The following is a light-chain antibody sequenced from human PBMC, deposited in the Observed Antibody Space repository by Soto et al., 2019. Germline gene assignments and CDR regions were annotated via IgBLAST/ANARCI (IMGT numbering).Light chain of an antibody. CDR3: HCYDSSLSGSV. CDR2: GNN. J-gene: IGLJ3*02. Sequence: QSVLTQPPSVSGAPGQRVTISCTGSSSNIGAGYDVHWYQQRPGTAPKLLIFGNNNRPSGVPDRFSGSKSGTSASLAITGLQAEDEADYYCHCYDSSLSGSVFGGGTKLTVL. V-gene: IGLV1-40*01. CDR1: SSNIGAGYD.